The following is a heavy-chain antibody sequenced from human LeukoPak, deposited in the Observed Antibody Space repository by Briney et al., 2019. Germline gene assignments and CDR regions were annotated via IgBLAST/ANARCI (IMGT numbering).Heavy chain of an antibody. D-gene: IGHD3-9*01. CDR1: GFTFSNYG. CDR3: AKVYYDILTGYSYYYYMDV. Sequence: GGSLRLSCAASGFTFSNYGMSWVRQAPGKGLEWVSAISGNGGSTYYADSVKGRFTISRDNSKNTLYLQMNSLRAEDTAVYYCAKVYYDILTGYSYYYYMDVWGKGTTVTISS. CDR2: ISGNGGST. J-gene: IGHJ6*03. V-gene: IGHV3-23*01.